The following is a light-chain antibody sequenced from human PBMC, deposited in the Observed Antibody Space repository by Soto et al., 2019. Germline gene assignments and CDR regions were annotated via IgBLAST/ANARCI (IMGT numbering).Light chain of an antibody. CDR3: SSYTSSSTRV. CDR1: SSDVGGYNY. V-gene: IGLV2-14*01. J-gene: IGLJ3*02. CDR2: EVS. Sequence: QSALTQPASVSGSPGQSITISCTGTSSDVGGYNYVSWYQQHPGKAPKLMIYEVSNRPSGVSNRFSGSKSGNTASLTTSGLQHEDDDDYYCSSYTSSSTRVFGGGTKLTVL.